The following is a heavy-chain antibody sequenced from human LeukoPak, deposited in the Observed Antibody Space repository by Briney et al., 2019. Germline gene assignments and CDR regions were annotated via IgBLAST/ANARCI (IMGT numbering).Heavy chain of an antibody. D-gene: IGHD2-2*01. Sequence: GRSLRLSCGASGFTFSDYSMNWVRQAPGKGLAWVASITSAGGYTYYAASVKGRFTISRDNAQNSLFLQMNSLRAEDTAVYFCATSGGFVLPNAITGNWYMDVWGRGTSVTVSS. J-gene: IGHJ6*03. CDR3: ATSGGFVLPNAITGNWYMDV. CDR2: ITSAGGYT. CDR1: GFTFSDYS. V-gene: IGHV3-21*01.